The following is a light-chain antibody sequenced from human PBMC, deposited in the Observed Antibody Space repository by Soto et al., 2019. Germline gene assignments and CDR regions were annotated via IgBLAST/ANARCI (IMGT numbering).Light chain of an antibody. CDR1: QSVGSL. CDR2: DAS. J-gene: IGKJ5*01. CDR3: QHRMNWPLT. Sequence: EIVLTQSPGTLSLSPGERAILSCRASQSVGSLLAWYQHNPGQAPRLLIFDASYRAAGIPARFRGSGSGTDFTLTISSLEPEDFAVYYCQHRMNWPLTFGQGTRLEI. V-gene: IGKV3-11*01.